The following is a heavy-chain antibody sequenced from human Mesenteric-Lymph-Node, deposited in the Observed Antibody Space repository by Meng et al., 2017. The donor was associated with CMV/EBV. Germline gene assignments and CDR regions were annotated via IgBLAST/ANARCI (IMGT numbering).Heavy chain of an antibody. Sequence: GGSLRLSCAASGFTFSSYEMNWVRQAPGKGLEWVSYITSSGSTIYYADSVKGRFTISRDNAKNSLSLQMNSLRAEDTAVYYCARKLYSSTWGHLGGYGMDVWGQGTTVTVSS. CDR1: GFTFSSYE. CDR2: ITSSGSTI. J-gene: IGHJ6*02. CDR3: ARKLYSSTWGHLGGYGMDV. V-gene: IGHV3-48*03. D-gene: IGHD6-13*01.